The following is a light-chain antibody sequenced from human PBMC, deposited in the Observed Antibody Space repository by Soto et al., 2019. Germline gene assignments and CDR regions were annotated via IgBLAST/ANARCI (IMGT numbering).Light chain of an antibody. J-gene: IGKJ1*01. CDR3: QQRTNWPPT. Sequence: ETVLTQSPDTLSLSPGERATLSCRASQSVSSYLAWCQQKPGQAPRLLITDASNRATGIPARFSGSWSGTDFTLTISSLEPEYFAVYYCQQRTNWPPTFGQGTKVEIK. CDR2: DAS. CDR1: QSVSSY. V-gene: IGKV3-11*01.